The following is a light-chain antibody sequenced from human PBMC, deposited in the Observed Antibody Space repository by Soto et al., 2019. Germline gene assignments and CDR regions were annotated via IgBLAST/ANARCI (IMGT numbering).Light chain of an antibody. CDR2: EVS. J-gene: IGLJ1*01. V-gene: IGLV2-8*01. CDR3: SSYAASNNFV. Sequence: QSVLTQPPSASGSPGQSVTISCTGTSSDVGGYNYVSWYQQHPGKAPKLMIYEVSEWPSGVPDRFSGSKSSNTASLTVSGLQAEDEADYYCSSYAASNNFVFGTGTKATVL. CDR1: SSDVGGYNY.